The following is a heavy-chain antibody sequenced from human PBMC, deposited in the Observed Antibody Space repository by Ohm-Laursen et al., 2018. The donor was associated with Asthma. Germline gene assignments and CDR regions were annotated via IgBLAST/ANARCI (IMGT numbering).Heavy chain of an antibody. CDR3: ARVERENYYDSSGYRNN. CDR1: GFTFSSYG. Sequence: SLRLSCAASGFTFSSYGMHWVRQAPGKGLEWVAVISYDGSNKYYADSVKGRFTISRDNSKNTLYLQMNSLRAEDTAVYYCARVERENYYDSSGYRNNWGQGTLVTVSS. CDR2: ISYDGSNK. D-gene: IGHD3-22*01. V-gene: IGHV3-30*03. J-gene: IGHJ4*02.